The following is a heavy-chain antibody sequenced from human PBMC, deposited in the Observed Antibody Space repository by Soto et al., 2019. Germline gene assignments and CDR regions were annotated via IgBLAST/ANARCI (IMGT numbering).Heavy chain of an antibody. CDR3: GKDPNGEYVGGFDF. D-gene: IGHD3-16*01. CDR1: GFTFNSYA. V-gene: IGHV3-23*01. Sequence: EVQLLESGGDLVQSGGSLRLSCATSGFTFNSYAMSWVRQAPGKGLEWVSGISASGGGAYYLDSVKGRFTISKDSSTNTLYLQMNSQRVEDTALYFCGKDPNGEYVGGFDFWGPGTMVTVSS. J-gene: IGHJ3*01. CDR2: ISASGGGA.